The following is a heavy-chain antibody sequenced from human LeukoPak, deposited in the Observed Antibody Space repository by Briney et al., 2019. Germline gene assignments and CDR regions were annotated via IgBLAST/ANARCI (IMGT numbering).Heavy chain of an antibody. CDR2: ISYDGSNK. V-gene: IGHV3-30-3*01. Sequence: GRSLRPSCAASGFTFSRYAMYWVRQAPGKGLEWVAVISYDGSNKYYADSVKGRFTISRDNSKNTLYLQMNSLRPEDTAVYYCARDWTDENDIVVVPAAPGAFDIWGQGTMVTVSS. CDR1: GFTFSRYA. CDR3: ARDWTDENDIVVVPAAPGAFDI. J-gene: IGHJ3*02. D-gene: IGHD2-2*01.